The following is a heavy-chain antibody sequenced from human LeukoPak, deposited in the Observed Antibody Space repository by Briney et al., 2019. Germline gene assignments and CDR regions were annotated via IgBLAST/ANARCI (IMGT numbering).Heavy chain of an antibody. CDR1: GYTFTGYY. J-gene: IGHJ4*02. Sequence: ASLTVSCTASGYTFTGYYMHWVRQAPGQGLEWMGWINPNSGGTSYAQKFQGRVTMTRDTSISTVYMELSRLRSADTAVYYCARCRAPGGGYVGFDYWGQGTLVTVSS. V-gene: IGHV1-2*02. CDR3: ARCRAPGGGYVGFDY. CDR2: INPNSGGT. D-gene: IGHD5-12*01.